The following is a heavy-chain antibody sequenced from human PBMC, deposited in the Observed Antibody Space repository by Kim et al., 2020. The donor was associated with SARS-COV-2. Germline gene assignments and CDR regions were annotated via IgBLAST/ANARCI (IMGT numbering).Heavy chain of an antibody. CDR2: ISGSGGST. CDR3: AKGANARYFDWLSIPDWFDP. J-gene: IGHJ5*02. V-gene: IGHV3-23*01. Sequence: GGSLRLSCAASGFTFSSYAMSWVRQAPGKGLEWVSDISGSGGSTYYADSVKGRFTISRDNSKNTLYLQMNSLRAEDTAVYYCAKGANARYFDWLSIPDWFDPWGEGTLGTVSS. CDR1: GFTFSSYA. D-gene: IGHD3-9*01.